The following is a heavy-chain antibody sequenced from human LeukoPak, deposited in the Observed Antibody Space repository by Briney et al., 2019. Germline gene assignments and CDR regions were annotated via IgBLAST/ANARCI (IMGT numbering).Heavy chain of an antibody. J-gene: IGHJ3*01. D-gene: IGHD5-24*01. CDR2: ITWGATDS. CDR1: GFNFADAP. V-gene: IGHV3-43*01. Sequence: GGSLRLSCTASGFNFADAPMHWVRQPPGKGLEWIALITWGATDSYYADSVKGRFTISRDDSRNTLYLQMNSLRSEDTALYYCAKDVSLRGGHNFDASDLWGLGTMVIVSS. CDR3: AKDVSLRGGHNFDASDL.